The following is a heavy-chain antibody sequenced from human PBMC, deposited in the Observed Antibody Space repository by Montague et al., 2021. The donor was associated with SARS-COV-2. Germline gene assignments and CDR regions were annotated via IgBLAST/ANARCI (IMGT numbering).Heavy chain of an antibody. D-gene: IGHD3-10*01. CDR3: ARDFGESRDH. CDR2: IYSSGRT. V-gene: IGHV3-53*01. Sequence: SLRLSCAASGFTVSSNYMSWVRQAPGKGLEWVSLIYSSGRTSYADSVKGRFTMSRDNSKNTLYLQMNSLRAEDVAVYYCARDFGESRDHWGQGTLVTASS. CDR1: GFTVSSNY. J-gene: IGHJ4*02.